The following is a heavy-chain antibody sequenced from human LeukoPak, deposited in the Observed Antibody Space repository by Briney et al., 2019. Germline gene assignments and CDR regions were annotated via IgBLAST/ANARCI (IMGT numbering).Heavy chain of an antibody. CDR1: GFTFSTYA. J-gene: IGHJ4*02. V-gene: IGHV3-33*01. D-gene: IGHD6-13*01. CDR3: ARDRGHIAAVGFFF. CDR2: IWYDGSNK. Sequence: GRSLRLSCAASGFTFSTYAMHWVRQAPGKGLEWVAIIWYDGSNKYYGDSVKGRFTISRDNSKNTLYLQMNSLRAEDTAVYYCARDRGHIAAVGFFFWGQGTLVTVSS.